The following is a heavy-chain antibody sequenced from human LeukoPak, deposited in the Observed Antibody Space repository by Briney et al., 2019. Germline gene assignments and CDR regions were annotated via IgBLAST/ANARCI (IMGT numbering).Heavy chain of an antibody. CDR2: INGDGSST. J-gene: IGHJ4*02. Sequence: GGSLRLSCAASGFTFSSYWMHWVRQAPGKGLVWVSRINGDGSSTTYADSVKGRFTISRDNAKNTLYLQMNGLRAEDTAVYYCARDLVVTSAYWGQGTLVTVSS. CDR1: GFTFSSYW. V-gene: IGHV3-74*01. D-gene: IGHD3-22*01. CDR3: ARDLVVTSAY.